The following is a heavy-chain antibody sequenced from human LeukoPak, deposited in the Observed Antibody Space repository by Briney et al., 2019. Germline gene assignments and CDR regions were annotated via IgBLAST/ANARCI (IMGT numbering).Heavy chain of an antibody. CDR3: ARDEILGYCSGGSCSGGVP. V-gene: IGHV4-39*07. CDR2: IYYSGST. D-gene: IGHD2-15*01. J-gene: IGHJ5*02. Sequence: QTSETLSLTCTVSGGSISSSSYYWGWIRQPPGKGLEWIGSIYYSGSTYYNPSLKSRVTISVDTSKNQFSLKLTSVTAADTAVYYCARDEILGYCSGGSCSGGVPWGQGTLVTASS. CDR1: GGSISSSSYY.